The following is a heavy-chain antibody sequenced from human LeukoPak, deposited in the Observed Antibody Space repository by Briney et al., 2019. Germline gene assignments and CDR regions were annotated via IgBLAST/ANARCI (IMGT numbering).Heavy chain of an antibody. CDR2: ISGSGGST. D-gene: IGHD1-26*01. CDR1: GITFSSYA. Sequence: GGSLRLSCAASGITFSSYAVNWVRQAPGKGLEWVSAISGSGGSTYYADSVKGRFTISRDNSKNTLYLQLNSLRVEDTAVYYCAKDRSAARVGATPTYYFDYWGQGTLVTVSS. CDR3: AKDRSAARVGATPTYYFDY. V-gene: IGHV3-23*01. J-gene: IGHJ4*02.